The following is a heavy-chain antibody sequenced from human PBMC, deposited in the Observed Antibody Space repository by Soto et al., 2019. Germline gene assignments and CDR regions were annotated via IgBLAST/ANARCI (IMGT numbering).Heavy chain of an antibody. CDR3: ARVRSYGMDV. CDR2: VYYNGVT. V-gene: IGHV4-59*08. Sequence: QVQLQESGPGLVKPSETLALTCTVSGGSISSDSWSWIRQPPGKRLEWIGYVYYNGVTKYNPSLESRVTISVDTSQNQFSLKLNSVTAADTAVYYCARVRSYGMDVWGQGTTVTVSS. J-gene: IGHJ6*02. D-gene: IGHD4-17*01. CDR1: GGSISSDS.